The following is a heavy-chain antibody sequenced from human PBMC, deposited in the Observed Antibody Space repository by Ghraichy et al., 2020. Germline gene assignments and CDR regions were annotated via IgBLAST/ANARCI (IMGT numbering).Heavy chain of an antibody. CDR3: ARPRQPYDYYAMDV. D-gene: IGHD1-1*01. CDR1: GFTFSNYW. J-gene: IGHJ6*02. CDR2: IKQDGNEK. Sequence: GGSLRLSCAASGFTFSNYWMTWVRQAPGKGLEWVANIKQDGNEKYCVDSVKGRFTISRDNAKNSLYLQMNSLRAEDTAVYYCARPRQPYDYYAMDVWGQGTTGTGSS. V-gene: IGHV3-7*01.